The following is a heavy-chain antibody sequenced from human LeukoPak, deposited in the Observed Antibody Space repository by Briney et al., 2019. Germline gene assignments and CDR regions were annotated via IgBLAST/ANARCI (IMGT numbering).Heavy chain of an antibody. D-gene: IGHD3-10*01. V-gene: IGHV4-59*01. Sequence: SETLSLTCTVSGGSIGSYYWSWIRQPPGKGLEWIGYIYYSGSTNYNPSLKSRVTISVDTSKNQFSLKLSSVTAADTAVYYCARETETYYYGSGSPFDPWGQGTLVTVSS. J-gene: IGHJ5*02. CDR3: ARETETYYYGSGSPFDP. CDR1: GGSIGSYY. CDR2: IYYSGST.